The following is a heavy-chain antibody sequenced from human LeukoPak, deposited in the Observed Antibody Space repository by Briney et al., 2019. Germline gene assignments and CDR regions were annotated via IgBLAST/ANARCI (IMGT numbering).Heavy chain of an antibody. V-gene: IGHV3-30*04. CDR2: ISYDGSNK. D-gene: IGHD3-10*01. CDR1: GFTFSSYA. J-gene: IGHJ6*03. CDR3: ARDERITMVRGDRYYMDV. Sequence: GGSLRLSCAASGFTFSSYAMHWVRQAPGKGLEWVAVISYDGSNKYYADSVKGRFTISRDNSKNTLYLQMNSLRDEDTAVYYCARDERITMVRGDRYYMDVWGKGTTVTISS.